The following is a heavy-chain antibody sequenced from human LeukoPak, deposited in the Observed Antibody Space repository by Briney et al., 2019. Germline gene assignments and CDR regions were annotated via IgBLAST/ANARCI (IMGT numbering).Heavy chain of an antibody. J-gene: IGHJ3*02. CDR1: GFTFSSYW. CDR3: AKRTPGGAFDI. Sequence: GGSLRLSCAASGFTFSSYWMHWVRQAPGKGLVWVSRINSDGSSTYYADSVKGRFTISRDNSKNTLYLQMNNLRADDTAVYYCAKRTPGGAFDIWGQGTMVTVSS. D-gene: IGHD3-10*01. V-gene: IGHV3-74*01. CDR2: INSDGSST.